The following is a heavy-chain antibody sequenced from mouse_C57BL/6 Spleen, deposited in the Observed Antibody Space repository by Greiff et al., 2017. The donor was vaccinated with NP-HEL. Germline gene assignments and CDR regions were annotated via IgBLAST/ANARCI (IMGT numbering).Heavy chain of an antibody. CDR1: GYSITRDY. J-gene: IGHJ1*03. V-gene: IGHV3-8*01. Sequence: EVQLQESGPGLAKPSQTLSLTCSVTGYSITRDYWNWIRKFPGNKLEYMGYISYSGSTYYNPSLKSRISITRDTSKNQYYLQLNSVTTEDTATYYCARLRSHWYFDVWGTGTTVTVSS. CDR3: ARLRSHWYFDV. CDR2: ISYSGST. D-gene: IGHD1-1*01.